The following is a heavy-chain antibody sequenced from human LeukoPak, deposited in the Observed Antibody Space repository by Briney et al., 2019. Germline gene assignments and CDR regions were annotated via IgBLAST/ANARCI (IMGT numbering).Heavy chain of an antibody. CDR1: GFTFSNYW. D-gene: IGHD3-3*01. CDR2: INSDGSST. V-gene: IGHV3-74*01. Sequence: PGGSLRLSCAASGFTFSNYWMHWVRQAPGKGLVWVSRINSDGSSTSYADSVKGRFTISRDSAKNTLYLQMNSLRVEDTAVYYRARGYNDFWSGYIDYWGQGSLVTVSS. CDR3: ARGYNDFWSGYIDY. J-gene: IGHJ4*02.